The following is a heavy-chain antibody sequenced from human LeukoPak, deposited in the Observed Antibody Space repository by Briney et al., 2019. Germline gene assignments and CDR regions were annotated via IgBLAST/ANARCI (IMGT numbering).Heavy chain of an antibody. CDR3: ARVASYWYFDL. V-gene: IGHV1-2*02. CDR2: INPNSGGT. J-gene: IGHJ2*01. Sequence: GASVKVSCKASGYTFTGYYMHWVRQAPGQGLEWMGWINPNSGGTNYAQKFQGRVTMTRDTSISTAYMELRSLRSDDTAVYYCARVASYWYFDLWGRGTLVTVSS. D-gene: IGHD5-12*01. CDR1: GYTFTGYY.